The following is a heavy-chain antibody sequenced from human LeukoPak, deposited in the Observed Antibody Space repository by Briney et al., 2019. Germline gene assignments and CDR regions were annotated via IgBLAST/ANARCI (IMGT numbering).Heavy chain of an antibody. CDR2: ISYDGSNK. V-gene: IGHV3-30-3*01. CDR3: ARDEPYCGGDCYELTY. CDR1: GFTFSSYA. J-gene: IGHJ4*02. Sequence: PGRSLRLSCAASGFTFSSYAMHWVRQAPGKGLEWVAVISYDGSNKYYADSVKGRFTISRDNSKNTLYLQMNSLRAEDTAVYYCARDEPYCGGDCYELTYWGQGTLVTVSS. D-gene: IGHD2-21*01.